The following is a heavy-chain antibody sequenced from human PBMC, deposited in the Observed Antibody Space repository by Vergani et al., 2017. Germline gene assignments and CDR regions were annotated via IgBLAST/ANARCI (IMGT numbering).Heavy chain of an antibody. D-gene: IGHD3-16*01. V-gene: IGHV3-66*02. CDR2: IYSGGST. CDR1: GFTVSSNY. Sequence: VQLVESGGGLVQPGGSLRLSCAASGFTVSSNYMSWVRQAPGKGLEWVSVIYSGGSTYYADSVKGRFTISRDNSKNTLYLQMNSLRAEDTAVYYCARWAGGGYGGESSDYWGQGTLVTVSS. CDR3: ARWAGGGYGGESSDY. J-gene: IGHJ4*02.